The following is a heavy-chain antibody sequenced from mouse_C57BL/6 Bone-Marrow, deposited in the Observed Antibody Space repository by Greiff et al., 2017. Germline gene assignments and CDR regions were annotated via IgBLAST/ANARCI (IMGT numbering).Heavy chain of an antibody. CDR1: GFTFSDYY. CDR2: ISNGGGST. V-gene: IGHV5-12*01. CDR3: ARLYYDYDFDY. D-gene: IGHD2-4*01. J-gene: IGHJ2*01. Sequence: DVKLVESGGGLVQPGGSLKLSCAASGFTFSDYYMYWVRQTPEKRLEWVAYISNGGGSTYYPDTVKGRFTISRDNAKNTLYLQMSRLKSEDTAMYYCARLYYDYDFDYWGQGTTLTVSS.